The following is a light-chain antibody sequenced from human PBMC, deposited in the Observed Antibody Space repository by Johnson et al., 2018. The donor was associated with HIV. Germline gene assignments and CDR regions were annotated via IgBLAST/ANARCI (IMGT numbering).Light chain of an antibody. CDR2: DNN. V-gene: IGLV1-51*01. CDR3: PAWDDSLDGAYV. CDR1: SSNIGNNY. Sequence: QSVLTQPPSVSAAPGQKVTISCTGSSSNIGNNYVSWYQQLPGTAPKLLIYDNNQRPSGVPDRISGSKSVTPASLSIPRLQHADEADYYCPAWDDSLDGAYVFGTGTKVTVL. J-gene: IGLJ1*01.